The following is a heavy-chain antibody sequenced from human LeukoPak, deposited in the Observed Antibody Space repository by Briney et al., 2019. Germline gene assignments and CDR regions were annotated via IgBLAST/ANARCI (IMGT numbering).Heavy chain of an antibody. CDR2: VNLGDSGA. V-gene: IGHV5-51*01. CDR3: TRRPYSGSPNWYDP. J-gene: IGHJ5*02. Sequence: GESLKISCEASGHTFSNHWLGWVRQMPGKGLEWMGIVNLGDSGAHYSPSFQGQVTISLDKSINTAYLQWRSLKASDTAMYYCTRRPYSGSPNWYDPWGQGTLVTVSS. D-gene: IGHD1-26*01. CDR1: GHTFSNHW.